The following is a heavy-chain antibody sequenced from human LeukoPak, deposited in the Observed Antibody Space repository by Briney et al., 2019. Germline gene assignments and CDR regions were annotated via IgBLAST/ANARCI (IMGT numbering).Heavy chain of an antibody. D-gene: IGHD3-10*01. CDR1: GGSISTYY. CDR2: IYYSGSS. Sequence: PSETLSLTCTVSGGSISTYYWSWLRQPPGKGLEWIGYIYYSGSSNYNPSLKSRVTISADTSKNQFSLKLSSVTAADTAVYYCARNGGSGSYYNKVDWYFDLWGRGTLVTVSS. J-gene: IGHJ2*01. V-gene: IGHV4-59*01. CDR3: ARNGGSGSYYNKVDWYFDL.